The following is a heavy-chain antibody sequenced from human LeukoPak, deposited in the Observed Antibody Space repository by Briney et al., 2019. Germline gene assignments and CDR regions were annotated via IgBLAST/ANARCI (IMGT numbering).Heavy chain of an antibody. D-gene: IGHD4-11*01. CDR2: VHHSGPT. J-gene: IGHJ4*02. Sequence: SETLSLTCTVSVYSISSGFYWGWIRQSPGKGLEWLGSVHHSGPTHYNPSLNSRVSISADTSKNQIPLRLSSVNTADTALYYCARHHSDFGYWGQGILVTVSS. V-gene: IGHV4-38-2*02. CDR1: VYSISSGFY. CDR3: ARHHSDFGY.